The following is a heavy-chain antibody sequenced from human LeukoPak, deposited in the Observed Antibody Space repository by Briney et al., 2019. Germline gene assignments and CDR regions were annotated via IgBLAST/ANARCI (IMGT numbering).Heavy chain of an antibody. CDR3: ARERDMITFGGVIVQYLDY. CDR1: GGSISSSSYY. D-gene: IGHD3-16*02. Sequence: PSETLSLTCTVSGGSISSSSYYWGWIRQPPGKGLEWIGSIYYSGSTYYNPSLKSRVTISVDTSKNQFSLKLSSVTAADTAVYYCARERDMITFGGVIVQYLDYWGQGTLVTVSS. CDR2: IYYSGST. V-gene: IGHV4-39*07. J-gene: IGHJ4*02.